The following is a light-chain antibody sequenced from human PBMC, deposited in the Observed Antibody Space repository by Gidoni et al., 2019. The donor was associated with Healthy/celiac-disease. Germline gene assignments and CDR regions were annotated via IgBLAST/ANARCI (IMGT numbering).Light chain of an antibody. CDR2: DAS. CDR3: QQYDNLPLT. CDR1: QDISHY. J-gene: IGKJ4*01. Sequence: DIQRSQSPSSLSASVGDRVTITCQASQDISHYLNWYQQKPGKAPKLLIYDASNLETGVPSRFSGSGSGTDFTFTISCLQPEDIATYYCQQYDNLPLTFGGGTKVEIK. V-gene: IGKV1-33*01.